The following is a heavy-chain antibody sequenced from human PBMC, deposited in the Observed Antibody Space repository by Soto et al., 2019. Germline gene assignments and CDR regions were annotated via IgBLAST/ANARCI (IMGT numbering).Heavy chain of an antibody. CDR1: GYTFTSYG. Sequence: EASVKVSCKASGYTFTSYGISWVRQAPGQGLEWMGWISAYNGNTNYAQKLQGRVTMTTDTSTSTAYMELRSLRSDDTAVYYCARDPTKYCSSTSCYYYYMDVWGKGTPVTVSS. CDR3: ARDPTKYCSSTSCYYYYMDV. CDR2: ISAYNGNT. J-gene: IGHJ6*03. D-gene: IGHD2-2*01. V-gene: IGHV1-18*01.